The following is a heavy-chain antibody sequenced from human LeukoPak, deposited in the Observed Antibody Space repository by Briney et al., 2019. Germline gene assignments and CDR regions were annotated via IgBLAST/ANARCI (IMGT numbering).Heavy chain of an antibody. D-gene: IGHD3-22*01. CDR2: IIPIFGTA. CDR3: ARGPDYYDSSGDFDY. V-gene: IGHV1-69*13. J-gene: IGHJ4*02. CDR1: GGTFSSYA. Sequence: WASVKVSCKASGGTFSSYAISWVRQAPGQGLEWMGGIIPIFGTANYAQKFQGRVTITADESTSTAYMELSSLRSEDTAVYYCARGPDYYDSSGDFDYWGQGTLVTVSS.